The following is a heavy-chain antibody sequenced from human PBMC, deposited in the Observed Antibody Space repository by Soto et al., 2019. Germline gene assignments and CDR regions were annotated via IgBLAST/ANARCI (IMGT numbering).Heavy chain of an antibody. CDR1: GYSFTKYG. J-gene: IGHJ6*02. V-gene: IGHV1-3*01. CDR3: ARTDCSSTSCYNYYYYGMDV. D-gene: IGHD2-2*01. CDR2: INPGNGDT. Sequence: ASVKVSCKTSGYSFTKYGLHWVRQAPGQRLEWMGCINPGNGDTKYSQKFQGRVTITRDTSATTAYMELSSLRSEDSSVFYCARTDCSSTSCYNYYYYGMDVWGQGTTVTVSS.